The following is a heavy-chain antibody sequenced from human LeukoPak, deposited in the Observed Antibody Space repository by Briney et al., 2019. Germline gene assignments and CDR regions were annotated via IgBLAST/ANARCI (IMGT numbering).Heavy chain of an antibody. Sequence: SETLSLTCAVYGGSFSGYYWSWLRQPPGKGREGIGEINHSGSTNYNPSLKSRVTISVDTSKNQFSLKLSSVTAADTAVYYCARLKWRSPYYMDVWGKGTTVTISS. CDR3: ARLKWRSPYYMDV. CDR1: GGSFSGYY. D-gene: IGHD5-12*01. V-gene: IGHV4-34*01. J-gene: IGHJ6*03. CDR2: INHSGST.